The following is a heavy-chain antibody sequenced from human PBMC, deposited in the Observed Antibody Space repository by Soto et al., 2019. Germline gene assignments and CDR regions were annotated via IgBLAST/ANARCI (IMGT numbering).Heavy chain of an antibody. D-gene: IGHD6-13*01. V-gene: IGHV4-59*01. CDR1: GASIRTSS. CDR3: ARDLSGGSSWYEFDS. Sequence: SETLSLSCSVSGASIRTSSWSWIRPPPGKGREGIGYIHHTGSTNSNPSLKSRVTISADTSKTQFSLKVASVTSGDTAVYYCARDLSGGSSWYEFDSWSQGTLVTVS. J-gene: IGHJ4*02. CDR2: IHHTGST.